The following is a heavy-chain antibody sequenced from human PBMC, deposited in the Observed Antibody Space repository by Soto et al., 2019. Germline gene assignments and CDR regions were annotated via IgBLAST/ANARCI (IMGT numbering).Heavy chain of an antibody. CDR3: ARSGGLRYFDWLSNYYYYGMDV. CDR1: GYTFTGYY. CDR2: INPNSGGT. Sequence: ASVKVSCKASGYTFTGYYMHWVRQAPGQGLEWMGWINPNSGGTNYAQKFQGRVTKTRDTSISTAYMELSRLRSDDTAVYYCARSGGLRYFDWLSNYYYYGMDVWGQGTTVTVSS. D-gene: IGHD3-9*01. V-gene: IGHV1-2*02. J-gene: IGHJ6*02.